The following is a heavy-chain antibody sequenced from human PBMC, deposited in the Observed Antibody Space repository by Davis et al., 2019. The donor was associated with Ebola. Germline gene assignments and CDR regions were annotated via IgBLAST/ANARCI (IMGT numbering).Heavy chain of an antibody. D-gene: IGHD6-19*01. V-gene: IGHV1-2*02. CDR3: ARDTIFSSGWSL. Sequence: AASVKVSCKASGYTFTGYYMHWVRQAPGQGLEWMGWINPNSDGTNYSQKFQGRVTITRDTSASTAYMELSSLRSEDTAVYYCARDTIFSSGWSLWGQGTLVTVSS. CDR2: INPNSDGT. CDR1: GYTFTGYY. J-gene: IGHJ4*02.